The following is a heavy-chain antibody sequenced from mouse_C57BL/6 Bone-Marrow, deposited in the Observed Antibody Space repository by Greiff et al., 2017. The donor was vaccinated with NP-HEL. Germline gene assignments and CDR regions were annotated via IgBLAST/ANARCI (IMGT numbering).Heavy chain of an antibody. Sequence: EVQRVESVAELVRPGASVKLSCTASGFNIKNTYMHWVKQRPEQGLEWIGRIDPANGNTKYAPKFQGKATITADTSSNTAYLQLSSLTSEDTAIYYCARDGYDEEGAWFAYWGQGTLVTVSA. J-gene: IGHJ3*01. CDR1: GFNIKNTY. D-gene: IGHD2-2*01. V-gene: IGHV14-3*01. CDR2: IDPANGNT. CDR3: ARDGYDEEGAWFAY.